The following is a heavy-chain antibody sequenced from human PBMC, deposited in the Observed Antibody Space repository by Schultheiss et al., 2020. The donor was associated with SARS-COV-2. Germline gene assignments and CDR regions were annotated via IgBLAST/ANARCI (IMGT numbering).Heavy chain of an antibody. CDR3: ARESRNSGSSPYLKY. CDR1: GFTFNDYA. D-gene: IGHD1-26*01. V-gene: IGHV3-23*01. J-gene: IGHJ4*02. CDR2: ISGSGGST. Sequence: GGSLRLSCAASGFTFNDYAMSWVRQAPGKGLEWVSAISGSGGSTYYADSVKGRFTISRDNSKNTLYLQMNSLRAEDTAVYYCARESRNSGSSPYLKYWGQGTLVTVSS.